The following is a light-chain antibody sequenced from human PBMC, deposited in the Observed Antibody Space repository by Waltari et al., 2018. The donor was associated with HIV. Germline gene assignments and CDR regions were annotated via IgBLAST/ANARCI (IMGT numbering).Light chain of an antibody. CDR3: QQYSNWPRT. J-gene: IGKJ1*01. V-gene: IGKV3-15*01. CDR2: AVS. CDR1: QSVSSN. Sequence: EVVMTQSPATLSVSPGDRATLSCRDSQSVSSNLAWYQQKPGQPPRLLIYAVSTRATGIAARFSGSGSGTEFSLTISSLQSEDYAVYYCQQYSNWPRTFGQGTKVEIK.